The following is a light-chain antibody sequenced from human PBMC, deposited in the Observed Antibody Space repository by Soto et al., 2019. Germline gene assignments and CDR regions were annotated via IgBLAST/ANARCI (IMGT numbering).Light chain of an antibody. V-gene: IGLV2-11*01. CDR3: CSYSRTYRLMI. Sequence: QSALTQPRSVSGSPGKSVTISCTGTYSDIGSYNDVSWYQHHPAKAPRLMIFDVSQRPSGVPDRFSGSKSGNTASLTISGLQTEDEADYYCCSYSRTYRLMIFGEGTKLTV. J-gene: IGLJ2*01. CDR2: DVS. CDR1: YSDIGSYND.